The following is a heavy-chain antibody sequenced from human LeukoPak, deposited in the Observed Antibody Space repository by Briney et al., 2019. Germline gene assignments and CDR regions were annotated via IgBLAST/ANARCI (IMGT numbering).Heavy chain of an antibody. J-gene: IGHJ4*02. CDR3: ARMGIAAVGAYYFDY. Sequence: DSVKGRFTISRDNAKNSLYLQMASLRAEDTAVYYCARMGIAAVGAYYFDYWGQGTLVAVSS. D-gene: IGHD6-13*01. V-gene: IGHV3-7*01.